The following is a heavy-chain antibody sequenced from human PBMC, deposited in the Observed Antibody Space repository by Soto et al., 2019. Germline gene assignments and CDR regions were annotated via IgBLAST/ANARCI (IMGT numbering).Heavy chain of an antibody. CDR2: ISYDGSNK. J-gene: IGHJ6*02. CDR1: GFTFSSYA. Sequence: QVQLVESGGGVVQPGRSLRLSCAASGFTFSSYAMHWVRQAPGKGLAWVAVISYDGSNKYYEDSVKGRFTISRDNSNNTLDLQMNSQRAEDTDVDDCARDWGSSWSPYGMDGWGHGTTVTVSS. CDR3: ARDWGSSWSPYGMDG. D-gene: IGHD6-13*01. V-gene: IGHV3-30-3*01.